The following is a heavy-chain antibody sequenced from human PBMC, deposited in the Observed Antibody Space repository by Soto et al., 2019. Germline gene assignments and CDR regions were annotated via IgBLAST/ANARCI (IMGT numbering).Heavy chain of an antibody. CDR3: AKTCGSYYSFCGY. D-gene: IGHD1-26*01. Sequence: PGGSLRLSCAASGFTFSSYAMIWLRQAPGKALEWVSAISGSGGSTYYADSVKVRFTISRDNSKNTLYLFMNSLRVEVMAVYYCAKTCGSYYSFCGYCGQGTLVTVSS. J-gene: IGHJ4*02. V-gene: IGHV3-23*01. CDR2: ISGSGGST. CDR1: GFTFSSYA.